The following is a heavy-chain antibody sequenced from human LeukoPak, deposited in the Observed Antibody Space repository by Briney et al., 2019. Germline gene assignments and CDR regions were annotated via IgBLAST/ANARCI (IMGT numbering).Heavy chain of an antibody. D-gene: IGHD2-15*01. CDR1: GDSVGRYY. V-gene: IGHV4-59*02. Sequence: SETLSLTCTVSGDSVGRYYWSWVPQPLGQGLEWIGSMYYSGTTNYNPSLKSRVTISVDTSKNKFSLRLMSVTAADTAIYYCATSRGGPWGAFDLWGQGTRVTVSS. CDR3: ATSRGGPWGAFDL. CDR2: MYYSGTT. J-gene: IGHJ3*01.